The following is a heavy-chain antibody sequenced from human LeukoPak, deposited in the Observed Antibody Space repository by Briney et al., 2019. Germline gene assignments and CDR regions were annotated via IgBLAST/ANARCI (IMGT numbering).Heavy chain of an antibody. D-gene: IGHD3-10*01. CDR3: ARVSGDYYGSGSDPSYFDY. CDR2: IYTSGNT. J-gene: IGHJ4*01. Sequence: SETLTLTCTASGCSISSDSYDWSWIGQPAGQELVSIRRIYTSGNTNYNPSIRRCATISVDTSKNQFSLKLSPVTDANTAEYYCARVSGDYYGSGSDPSYFDYWGQGTLVTVSS. V-gene: IGHV4-61*02. CDR1: GCSISSDSYD.